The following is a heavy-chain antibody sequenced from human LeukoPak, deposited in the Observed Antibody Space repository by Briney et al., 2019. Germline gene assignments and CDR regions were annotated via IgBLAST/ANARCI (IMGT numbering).Heavy chain of an antibody. J-gene: IGHJ4*02. Sequence: SETLSLTCAVYGGSFSGYYWSWIRQPPGKGLEWIGEINHSGSTNYNPSLKSRVTISVDTSKNQFSLKLSSVTAADTAVYYCAGPEESYFDYWGQGTLVTVSS. CDR2: INHSGST. V-gene: IGHV4-34*01. CDR1: GGSFSGYY. D-gene: IGHD1-14*01. CDR3: AGPEESYFDY.